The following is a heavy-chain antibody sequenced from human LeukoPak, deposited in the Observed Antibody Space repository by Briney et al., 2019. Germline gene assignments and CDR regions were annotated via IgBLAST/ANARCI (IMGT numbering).Heavy chain of an antibody. V-gene: IGHV1-2*02. Sequence: ASVTVSCKASGYTFTGYYMHWVRQAPGQGLEGMGWINPNSGGTNYAQKFQGRVTMTRDTSISTAYMELSRLRSDDTAVYYCASWGSEGSTAFDIWGQGTMVTVSS. CDR3: ASWGSEGSTAFDI. J-gene: IGHJ3*02. D-gene: IGHD7-27*01. CDR1: GYTFTGYY. CDR2: INPNSGGT.